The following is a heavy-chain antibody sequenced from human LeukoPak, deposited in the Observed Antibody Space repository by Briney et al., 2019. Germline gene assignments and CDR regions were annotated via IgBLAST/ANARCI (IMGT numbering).Heavy chain of an antibody. V-gene: IGHV3-30*04. CDR1: GFTFSSYV. D-gene: IGHD4-17*01. Sequence: GGSLRLSCAASGFTFSSYVMHWVRQAPGKGLEWVAVISYDGSNKYYADSVKGRFTISRDKSKNTLYLQMNSLRAEDMAVYYCARDLYGDYYFDYWGQGTLVNVSS. CDR2: ISYDGSNK. J-gene: IGHJ4*02. CDR3: ARDLYGDYYFDY.